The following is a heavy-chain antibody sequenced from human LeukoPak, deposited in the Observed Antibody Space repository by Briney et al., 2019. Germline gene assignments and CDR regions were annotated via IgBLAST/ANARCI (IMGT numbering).Heavy chain of an antibody. CDR3: ARGSVWGGPIDY. CDR1: GGSISSSRYY. V-gene: IGHV4-39*07. D-gene: IGHD1-26*01. CDR2: IYYSGST. Sequence: SETLSLTCTVSGGSISSSRYYWGWIRQPPGKGLEWIGSIYYSGSTYYNPSLKSRVTISVDTSKNQFSLKLSSVTAADTAVYYCARGSVWGGPIDYWGQGTLVTVSS. J-gene: IGHJ4*02.